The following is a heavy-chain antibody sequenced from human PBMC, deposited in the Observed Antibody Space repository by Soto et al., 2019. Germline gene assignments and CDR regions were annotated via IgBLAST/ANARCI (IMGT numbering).Heavy chain of an antibody. CDR1: GGSVSIGTYY. V-gene: IGHV4-61*03. CDR3: TRGGDAYKNGH. CDR2: IHYSGST. D-gene: IGHD2-21*01. J-gene: IGHJ4*02. Sequence: QVQLQESGPGLVKPSETLSLTCTVPGGSVSIGTYYWSWIRQPPGKGLEWIVFIHYSGSTNYNPYLKSRVTMSVDTSKNHFSLKLTSVNAADTAVYYCTRGGDAYKNGHWGQGTLVTVSS.